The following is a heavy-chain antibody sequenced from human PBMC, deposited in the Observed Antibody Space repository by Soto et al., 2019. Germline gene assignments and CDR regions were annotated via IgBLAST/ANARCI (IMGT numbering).Heavy chain of an antibody. CDR1: GGSMSSSSHF. D-gene: IGHD1-26*01. CDR2: IYYAGNT. CDR3: ARHVGRWHFDS. Sequence: QLQLQESGPGVGKPSETLSLTCTVSGGSMSSSSHFWAWIRQSPGKGLEWIGSIYYAGNTYYNPSHKSRVTISVDTSKNQFSLRVNSVTAADTAVFYCARHVGRWHFDSWGQGTLVTVSA. V-gene: IGHV4-39*01. J-gene: IGHJ4*02.